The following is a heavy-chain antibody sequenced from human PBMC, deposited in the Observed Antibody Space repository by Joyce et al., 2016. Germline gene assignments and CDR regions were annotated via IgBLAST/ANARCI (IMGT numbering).Heavy chain of an antibody. Sequence: QGHLVQSGGEVKRPGASVRVSCKASGYSFVSYGISWVRQAPGQGLEWMGWVSGYNGHTKYSEKFKGRLALTTDASSSTAYMELMSLRSDDTAVYFCARQEYDFWTGADPLDIWGQGTVVTVSS. V-gene: IGHV1-18*04. D-gene: IGHD3-3*01. CDR2: VSGYNGHT. J-gene: IGHJ3*02. CDR1: GYSFVSYG. CDR3: ARQEYDFWTGADPLDI.